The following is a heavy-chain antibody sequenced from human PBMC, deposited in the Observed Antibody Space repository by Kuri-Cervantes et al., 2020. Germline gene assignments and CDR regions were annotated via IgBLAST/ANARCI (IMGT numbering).Heavy chain of an antibody. CDR3: ARLYCTNGVCFYYFDY. V-gene: IGHV3-20*01. D-gene: IGHD2-8*01. J-gene: IGHJ4*02. CDR2: INWNGGST. CDR1: GFTVSSNY. Sequence: GESLKISCAASGFTVSSNYMSWVRQAPGKGLEWVSGINWNGGSTGYADSVKGRFTISRDNAKNSLYLQMNSLRAEDTALYHCARLYCTNGVCFYYFDYWGQGTLVTVSS.